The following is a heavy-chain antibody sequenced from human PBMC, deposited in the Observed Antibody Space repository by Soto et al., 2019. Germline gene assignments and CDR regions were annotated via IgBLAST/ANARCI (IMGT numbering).Heavy chain of an antibody. J-gene: IGHJ1*01. CDR2: IKVDGSEK. D-gene: IGHD2-21*01. Sequence: DVQLVDSGGGLVQSGGSLRLSCAASGFIFKDYWMNWVRQAPGKGLEWVANIKVDGSEKNYVDSVKGRFTISRDNAKNSLYLQMNNLRAEDTAVYYCARDEICDGFKCTLGYFQEWGQGTLVTVSS. CDR1: GFIFKDYW. V-gene: IGHV3-7*03. CDR3: ARDEICDGFKCTLGYFQE.